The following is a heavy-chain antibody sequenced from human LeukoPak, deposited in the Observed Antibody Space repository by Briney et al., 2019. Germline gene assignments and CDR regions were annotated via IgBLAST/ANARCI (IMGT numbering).Heavy chain of an antibody. Sequence: PGESLRLSCAASGFTFSSYWMHWVRQAPGKGLVWVSRINSDGSSTTYADSVKGRFTISRDNAKNTLYLQMNSLRAEDTAVYYCARVEPIRLLVDYWGQGTLVSVSS. CDR3: ARVEPIRLLVDY. J-gene: IGHJ4*02. CDR1: GFTFSSYW. CDR2: INSDGSST. D-gene: IGHD3-3*01. V-gene: IGHV3-74*01.